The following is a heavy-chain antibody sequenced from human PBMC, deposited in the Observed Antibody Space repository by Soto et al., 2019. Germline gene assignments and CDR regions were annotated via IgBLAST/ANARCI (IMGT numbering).Heavy chain of an antibody. D-gene: IGHD5-12*01. J-gene: IGHJ4*02. Sequence: QITLKESAPTLVQPTQTLTLTCTFSGFSLSTSGVGVGWIRQPPGKALEWLAVIYWNDDKRYSPSLKSRLTITQGTADNQVVLTMTNVDPVDTASYYCAHFNGYEEFEYWGQGTLVTVSS. V-gene: IGHV2-5*01. CDR2: IYWNDDK. CDR3: AHFNGYEEFEY. CDR1: GFSLSTSGVG.